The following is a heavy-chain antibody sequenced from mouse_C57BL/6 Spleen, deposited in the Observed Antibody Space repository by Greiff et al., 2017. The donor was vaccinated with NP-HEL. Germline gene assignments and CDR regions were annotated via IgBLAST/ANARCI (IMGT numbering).Heavy chain of an antibody. Sequence: VQLQQSGAELVKPGASVKLSCKASGYTFTSYWMQWVKQRPGQGLEWIGEIDPSDSYTNYNQKFKGKATLTVDTSSSTAYMQLSSLTSEDSAVYYCAIKGGDYDYDDAMDYWGHRTSVTVSS. D-gene: IGHD2-4*01. CDR2: IDPSDSYT. CDR1: GYTFTSYW. V-gene: IGHV1-50*01. CDR3: AIKGGDYDYDDAMDY. J-gene: IGHJ4*01.